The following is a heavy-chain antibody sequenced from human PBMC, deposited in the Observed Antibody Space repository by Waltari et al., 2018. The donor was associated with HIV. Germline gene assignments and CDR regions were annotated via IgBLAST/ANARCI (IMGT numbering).Heavy chain of an antibody. CDR1: GGSISSSSYY. Sequence: QLQLQESGPGLVKPSETLSLTCPVSGGSISSSSYYWGWIRQPPGKGLEWIGSIYYSGSTYYNPSLKSRVTISVDTSKNQFSLKLSSVTAADTAVYYCARHAHIVVVVAATPHDAFDIWGQGTMVTVSS. J-gene: IGHJ3*02. CDR3: ARHAHIVVVVAATPHDAFDI. CDR2: IYYSGST. V-gene: IGHV4-39*01. D-gene: IGHD2-15*01.